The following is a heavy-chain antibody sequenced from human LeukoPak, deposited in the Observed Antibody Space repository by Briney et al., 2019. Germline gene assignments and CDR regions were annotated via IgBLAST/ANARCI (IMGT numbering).Heavy chain of an antibody. CDR3: AKDTLIAVAAYFDY. V-gene: IGHV3-23*01. J-gene: IGHJ4*02. Sequence: GGSLRLSCAASGFTFSSYAMSWVRQAPGKGLEWVSAISGSGGSTYYADSVKGQFTISRDNSKNTLYLQMNSLRAEDTAVYYCAKDTLIAVAAYFDYWGQGTLVTVSS. CDR2: ISGSGGST. D-gene: IGHD6-19*01. CDR1: GFTFSSYA.